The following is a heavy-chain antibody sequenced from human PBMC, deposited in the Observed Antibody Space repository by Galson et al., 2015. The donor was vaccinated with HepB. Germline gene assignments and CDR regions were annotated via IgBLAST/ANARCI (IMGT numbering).Heavy chain of an antibody. D-gene: IGHD3-9*01. V-gene: IGHV3-11*01. CDR2: ISNTGDTI. CDR3: AKGCPDYDILRNFDY. J-gene: IGHJ4*02. Sequence: SLRLSCAASGFTFSDYYMNWIRQAPGKGLEWVSYISNTGDTIYYADSVKGRFTISRDNAKNSLYLQMNSLRAEDTAVYYCAKGCPDYDILRNFDYWGQGALVTVSS. CDR1: GFTFSDYY.